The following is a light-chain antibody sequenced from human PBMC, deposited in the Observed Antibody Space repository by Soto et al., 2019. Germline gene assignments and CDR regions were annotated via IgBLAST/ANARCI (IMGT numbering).Light chain of an antibody. CDR1: QSVRSNY. V-gene: IGKV3-20*01. J-gene: IGKJ2*01. Sequence: EIVLTQSPGTLSLSPGERATLSCRASQSVRSNYLAWYQQKPGQAPRFLIYGASSRATAIPDRFSGTGSGTDFNLTISRLEPEDFAVYYCQQYGGSPYTFGQGTKLEIK. CDR3: QQYGGSPYT. CDR2: GAS.